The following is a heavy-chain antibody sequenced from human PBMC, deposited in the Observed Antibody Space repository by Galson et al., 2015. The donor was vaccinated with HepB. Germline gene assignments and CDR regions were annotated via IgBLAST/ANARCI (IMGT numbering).Heavy chain of an antibody. Sequence: SLRLSCAGSGLSFINFWIHWVRQAPGKGLVWVSRISGDESYTNYADSVKGRFTISRDNAENTVSLQMNSLSAEDTAVYYCVRGSNDWYGIDYWGQGTLVTVSS. J-gene: IGHJ4*02. CDR1: GLSFINFW. V-gene: IGHV3-74*01. CDR3: VRGSNDWYGIDY. D-gene: IGHD3-9*01. CDR2: ISGDESYT.